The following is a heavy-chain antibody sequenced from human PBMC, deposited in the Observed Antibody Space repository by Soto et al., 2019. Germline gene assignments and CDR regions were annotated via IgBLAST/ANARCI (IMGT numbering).Heavy chain of an antibody. J-gene: IGHJ5*02. Sequence: SETLSLTCTVSGGCISSRGDYWTWIRQLPGKGLEWIGYISYGGSTYYRPSLKGRLTISLDTSKNQFSLKLTSVTAADTAVYYCALLGVRRFDPWGQGTPVTAPQ. CDR1: GGCISSRGDY. V-gene: IGHV4-31*03. CDR3: ALLGVRRFDP. D-gene: IGHD3-16*01. CDR2: ISYGGST.